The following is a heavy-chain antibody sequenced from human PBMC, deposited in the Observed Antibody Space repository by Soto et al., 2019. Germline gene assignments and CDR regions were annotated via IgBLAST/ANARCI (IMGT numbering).Heavy chain of an antibody. V-gene: IGHV3-7*01. J-gene: IGHJ6*02. CDR1: GFTFSIYW. D-gene: IGHD3-3*01. CDR3: ARVGVDYYYYGMDV. CDR2: INQDGSER. Sequence: GGSLRLSCAASGFTFSIYWMSWVRQAPGKGLGWVANINQDGSERYYVDSVKGRFTISRDNAKNSLFLQLNSLRAGDTAVYYCARVGVDYYYYGMDVWGQGTTVTVS.